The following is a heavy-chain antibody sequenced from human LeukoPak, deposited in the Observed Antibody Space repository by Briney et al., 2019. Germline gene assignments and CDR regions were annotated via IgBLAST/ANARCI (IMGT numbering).Heavy chain of an antibody. CDR1: GGSISSYY. V-gene: IGHV4-59*08. Sequence: SEALSLTCTVSGGSISSYYWSWIRQPPWKGLEWIGYIYYSGSTNYNPSLKSRVTISVDTSKNQFSLKLSSVTAADTAVFYCARHVSAYSSGLPYYMDVWGKGTTVTVSS. J-gene: IGHJ6*03. CDR3: ARHVSAYSSGLPYYMDV. D-gene: IGHD6-19*01. CDR2: IYYSGST.